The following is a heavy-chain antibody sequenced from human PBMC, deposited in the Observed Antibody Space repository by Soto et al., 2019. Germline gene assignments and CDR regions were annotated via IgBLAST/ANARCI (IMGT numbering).Heavy chain of an antibody. CDR1: GGSISSGGYS. CDR2: IYYTGTT. D-gene: IGHD3-22*01. CDR3: ARLGGFYQSLDS. Sequence: SETLSLTCAVSGGSISSGGYSWSWIRQPPGKGLEWIGYIYYTGTTNYNPSIKSRVTISVDSSKNQFSLNLTSVSVADTAVYYCARLGGFYQSLDSWGQGTLVTVS. J-gene: IGHJ5*01. V-gene: IGHV4-61*08.